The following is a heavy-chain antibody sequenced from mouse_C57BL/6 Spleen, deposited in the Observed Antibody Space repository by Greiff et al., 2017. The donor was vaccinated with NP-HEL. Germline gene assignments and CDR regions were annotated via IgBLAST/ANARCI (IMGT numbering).Heavy chain of an antibody. D-gene: IGHD4-1*01. Sequence: VQLQQPGAELVMPGASVKLSCKASGYTFTSYWMHWVKQRPGQGLEWIGEIDPSDSYTNYNQKFKGKSTLTVDKSSSTAYMQLSSLTSEDSAVYYCARSANWDWFAYWGQGTLVTVSA. CDR2: IDPSDSYT. CDR1: GYTFTSYW. V-gene: IGHV1-69*01. J-gene: IGHJ3*01. CDR3: ARSANWDWFAY.